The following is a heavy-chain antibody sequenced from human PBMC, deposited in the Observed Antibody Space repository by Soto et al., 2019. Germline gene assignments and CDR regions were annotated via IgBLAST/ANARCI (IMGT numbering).Heavy chain of an antibody. CDR2: TYYRSKWYN. D-gene: IGHD6-13*01. V-gene: IGHV6-1*01. CDR1: GDSVSSNSAA. J-gene: IGHJ6*02. Sequence: SQTLSLTCAISGDSVSSNSAAWNWIRQSPSRGLEWLGRTYYRSKWYNDYAVSVKSQITINPYTSKNQFALQLKSVTPEDTAGYYSARVIAAAAPYYYYYGMDVWGQGTTVTVSS. CDR3: ARVIAAAAPYYYYYGMDV.